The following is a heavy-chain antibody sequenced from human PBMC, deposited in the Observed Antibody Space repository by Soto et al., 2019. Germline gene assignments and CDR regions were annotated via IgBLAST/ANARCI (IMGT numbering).Heavy chain of an antibody. V-gene: IGHV4-30-2*01. CDR1: GGSISSGGYS. CDR3: ATETTGRSGRREYYFDY. Sequence: QLQLQESGSGLVKPSQTLSLTCAVSGGSISSGGYSWSWIRQPPGKGLEWIGYIYHSGSTYYNPSLKSRVTISVDRSKNQFSLKLSSVTAADTAVYYCATETTGRSGRREYYFDYWGQGTLVTVSS. CDR2: IYHSGST. D-gene: IGHD3-10*01. J-gene: IGHJ4*02.